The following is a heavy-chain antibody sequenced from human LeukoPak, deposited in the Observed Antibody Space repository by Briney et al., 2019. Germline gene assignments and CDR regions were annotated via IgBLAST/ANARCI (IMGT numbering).Heavy chain of an antibody. V-gene: IGHV4-30-4*01. Sequence: SETLSLTCTVSGGSISSGDYYWSWIRQPPGKGLEWIGYIYYSGSTYYNPSLKSRVTISVDTSKNQFSLKVSSVTAADTAVYYCARGLAAVPLDYWGQGTLVTVSS. CDR3: ARGLAAVPLDY. J-gene: IGHJ4*02. D-gene: IGHD2-15*01. CDR1: GGSISSGDYY. CDR2: IYYSGST.